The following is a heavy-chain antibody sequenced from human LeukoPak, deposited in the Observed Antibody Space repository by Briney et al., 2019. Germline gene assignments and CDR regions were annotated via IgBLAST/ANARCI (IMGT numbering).Heavy chain of an antibody. CDR2: ISYDGSNK. V-gene: IGHV3-30*04. CDR1: GFTFSSYA. D-gene: IGHD3-10*01. CDR3: ARDGPYGSGSYVYMGV. Sequence: AGGSLRLSCAASGFTFSSYAMHRVRQAPGKGLEWVAVISYDGSNKYYADSVKGRFTISRDNSKNTLYLQMNSLRAEDTAVYYCARDGPYGSGSYVYMGVWGKGTRVTVSS. J-gene: IGHJ6*03.